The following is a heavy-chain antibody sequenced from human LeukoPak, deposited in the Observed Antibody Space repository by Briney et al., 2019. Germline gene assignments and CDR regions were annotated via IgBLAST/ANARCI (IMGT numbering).Heavy chain of an antibody. CDR1: GYSFTSYW. D-gene: IGHD2-15*01. Sequence: GESLKISCKGSGYSFTSYWIGWVRQMPGKGLEWMGIIYPGDSDTRYSPSFQGQVTISADKSISTAYLQWSSLKASDTAMYYCARSRSVVAANFWFDPWGKGTLVTVSS. CDR2: IYPGDSDT. CDR3: ARSRSVVAANFWFDP. V-gene: IGHV5-51*01. J-gene: IGHJ5*01.